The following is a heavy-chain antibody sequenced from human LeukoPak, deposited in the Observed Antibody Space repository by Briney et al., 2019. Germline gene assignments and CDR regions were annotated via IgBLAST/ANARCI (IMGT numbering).Heavy chain of an antibody. D-gene: IGHD3-9*01. Sequence: GGSLRLSCSGSGFTFSSYAMSWLRQAPGKGLEWVSAISGSGGSTYYADSVKGRFTISRDNSKNTLYLQMNSLRAEDTAVYYCAKVPDSIGVWGQGTTVTVSS. V-gene: IGHV3-23*01. CDR1: GFTFSSYA. J-gene: IGHJ6*02. CDR2: ISGSGGST. CDR3: AKVPDSIGV.